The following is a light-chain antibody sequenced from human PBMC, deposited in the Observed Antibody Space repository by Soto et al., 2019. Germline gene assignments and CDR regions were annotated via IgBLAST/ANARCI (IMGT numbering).Light chain of an antibody. CDR3: QQYGTSPRN. V-gene: IGKV3-20*01. CDR1: QSVSSSY. CDR2: GAS. J-gene: IGKJ1*01. Sequence: EIVLTQSPGTLSLSPGERATLSCRASQSVSSSYLAWYQQKPGQAPRLLIYGASSMATGITDRFSGSGSGTDFTLNISRLEPEDFAVYYCQQYGTSPRNFGQGTRVEIK.